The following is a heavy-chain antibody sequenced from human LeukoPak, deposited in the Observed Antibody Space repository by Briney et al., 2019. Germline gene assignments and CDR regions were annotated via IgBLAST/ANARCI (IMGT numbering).Heavy chain of an antibody. Sequence: GGSLSLSCAASGFTFSNYWMHWVRQAPGKGLEWVADIKPDGSVKYYVDSVKGRFTISRDNAKNSLYLQMNSLRAEDTAVYYCASEKRGYSYGREDYWGQGTLVTVSS. CDR1: GFTFSNYW. D-gene: IGHD5-18*01. CDR2: IKPDGSVK. CDR3: ASEKRGYSYGREDY. J-gene: IGHJ4*02. V-gene: IGHV3-7*01.